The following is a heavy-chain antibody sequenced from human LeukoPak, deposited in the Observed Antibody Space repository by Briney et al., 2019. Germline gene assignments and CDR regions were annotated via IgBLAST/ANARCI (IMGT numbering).Heavy chain of an antibody. Sequence: GGSLRLSCAASGFTFSNAWMSWVRQAPGKGLEWVSYISESGYTIYYADSVKGRFTISRDNAKNSLYLQMNSLRAEDTGVYYCAKDRIGYCSSASCPYDYWGQGTLVTVSS. CDR1: GFTFSNAW. CDR2: ISESGYTI. D-gene: IGHD2-2*03. CDR3: AKDRIGYCSSASCPYDY. V-gene: IGHV3-11*04. J-gene: IGHJ4*02.